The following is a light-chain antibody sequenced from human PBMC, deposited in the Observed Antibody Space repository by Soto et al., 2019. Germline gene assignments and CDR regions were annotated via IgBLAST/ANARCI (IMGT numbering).Light chain of an antibody. J-gene: IGKJ4*01. CDR2: GIS. V-gene: IGKV1-27*01. Sequence: DFQMTQSPSSLSASVGDRVTITCRAGQSFSTYLAWYQQKPGKVPKLLISGISTLQSGVPSRFSGSGYGTEFTLTISNLQPEDVATYYCQKYNTAPLTFGGGTKVDIK. CDR3: QKYNTAPLT. CDR1: QSFSTY.